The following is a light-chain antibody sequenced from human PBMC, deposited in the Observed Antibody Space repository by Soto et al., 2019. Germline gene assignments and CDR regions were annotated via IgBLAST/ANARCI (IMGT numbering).Light chain of an antibody. V-gene: IGKV3-20*01. CDR1: QGIYSNY. CDR3: HQYGTSPLT. CDR2: SAS. Sequence: EIVLTQSPGTLSLSPGERATLSCRASQGIYSNYLAWYQQKPGQAPRPLIFSASSRATGIPDRFRGSGSGTDFTLTISRLEPEDFAVYYCHQYGTSPLTFGQGTKV. J-gene: IGKJ1*01.